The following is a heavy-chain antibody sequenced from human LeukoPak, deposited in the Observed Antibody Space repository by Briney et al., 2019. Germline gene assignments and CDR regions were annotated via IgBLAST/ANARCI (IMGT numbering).Heavy chain of an antibody. D-gene: IGHD2-2*02. CDR1: GGSFSGYY. Sequence: SETLSLTCAVYGGSFSGYYWSWLRQPPGKGLEWIGEINHSGSTNYDPSLKSRVTMSVDTSKNQFSLKLSSVTAADTAVYYCARGKRDIVVVPAAIHYYYYMDVWGKGTTVTVSS. CDR3: ARGKRDIVVVPAAIHYYYYMDV. J-gene: IGHJ6*03. CDR2: INHSGST. V-gene: IGHV4-34*01.